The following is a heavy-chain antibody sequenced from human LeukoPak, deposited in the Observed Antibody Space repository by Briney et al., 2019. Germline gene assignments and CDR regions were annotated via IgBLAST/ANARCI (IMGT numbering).Heavy chain of an antibody. CDR2: ISGSGGST. J-gene: IGHJ4*02. D-gene: IGHD5-12*01. V-gene: IGHV3-23*01. Sequence: PGGSLRLSCAASGFTFSSYAMSWVRQAPGKGLEWVSAISGSGGSTYYADSVKGRFTISRDNSKNTLYLQMNSLRAEDAAVYYCAKRPPYSGYEAHFDYWGQGTLVTASS. CDR3: AKRPPYSGYEAHFDY. CDR1: GFTFSSYA.